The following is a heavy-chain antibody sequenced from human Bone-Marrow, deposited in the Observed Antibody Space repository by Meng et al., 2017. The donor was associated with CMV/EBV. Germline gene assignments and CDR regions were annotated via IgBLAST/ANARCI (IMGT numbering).Heavy chain of an antibody. CDR3: ARQYSSSSGNMLFGY. J-gene: IGHJ4*02. CDR2: IYPGDSDT. V-gene: IGHV5-51*01. D-gene: IGHD6-6*01. CDR1: GYSFTSYW. Sequence: GESLKISCKGSGYSFTSYWIGWVRQMPGKGLEWMGIIYPGDSDTRYSPSFQGQVTISADKSISTAYLQWSSLKASDTAMYYCARQYSSSSGNMLFGYWGQGTLVTVSS.